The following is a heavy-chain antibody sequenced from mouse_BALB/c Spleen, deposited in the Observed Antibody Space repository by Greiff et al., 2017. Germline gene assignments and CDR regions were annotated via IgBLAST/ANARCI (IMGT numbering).Heavy chain of an antibody. J-gene: IGHJ4*01. CDR1: GYTFTSYW. D-gene: IGHD2-1*01. CDR3: ARENYGNYWAMDY. CDR2: IDPSDSET. V-gene: IGHV1-69*02. Sequence: QVQLQQPGAELVKPGAPVKLSCKASGYTFTSYWMNWVKQRPGRGLEWIGRIDPSDSETHYNQKFKDKATLTVDKSSSTAYIQLSSLTSEDSAVYYCARENYGNYWAMDYWGQGTSVTVSS.